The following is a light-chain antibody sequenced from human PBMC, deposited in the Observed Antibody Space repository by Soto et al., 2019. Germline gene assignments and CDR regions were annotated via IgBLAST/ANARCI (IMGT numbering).Light chain of an antibody. CDR1: SSDVGGYNY. CDR2: EVS. CDR3: SSYAGSNNAYV. Sequence: QSALTQPPSASGSPGQSVTISCTGTSSDVGGYNYVSWYQQHPGKAPKLMIYEVSKRPSGVPDRFSGSKSGNTASLTVSGLQAEDEAEYYCSSYAGSNNAYVFGTGTKSPS. V-gene: IGLV2-8*01. J-gene: IGLJ1*01.